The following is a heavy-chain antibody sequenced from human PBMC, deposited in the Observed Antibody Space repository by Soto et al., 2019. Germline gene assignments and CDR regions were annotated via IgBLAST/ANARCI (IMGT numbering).Heavy chain of an antibody. CDR2: IYYSGST. V-gene: IGHV4-31*03. Sequence: SETLSLTCTVSGVSISSGGYYWSWIRQHPGKGLEWIGYIYYSGSTYYNPSLKSRVTISVDTSKNQFSLKLSSVTAADTAVYYCARDQGTMIVVAPIWGQGTMVTVSS. CDR3: ARDQGTMIVVAPI. J-gene: IGHJ3*02. D-gene: IGHD3-22*01. CDR1: GVSISSGGYY.